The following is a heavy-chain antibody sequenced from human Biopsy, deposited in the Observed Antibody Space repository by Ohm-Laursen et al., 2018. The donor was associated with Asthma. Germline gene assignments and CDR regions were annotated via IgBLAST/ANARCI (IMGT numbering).Heavy chain of an antibody. Sequence: SEALSLTCSLSSGSGGYMRSGNYYWGWIRQPPGKGLEWIGSIYYSGTTYYNPSLESRVTVSADTSKNQFSLKLTSVTAADTAVYYCVRGSSSWHHGPFHYYYGRDVWGQGTTATVSS. V-gene: IGHV4-39*01. CDR2: IYYSGTT. J-gene: IGHJ6*02. D-gene: IGHD6-13*01. CDR1: SGSGGYMRSGNYY. CDR3: VRGSSSWHHGPFHYYYGRDV.